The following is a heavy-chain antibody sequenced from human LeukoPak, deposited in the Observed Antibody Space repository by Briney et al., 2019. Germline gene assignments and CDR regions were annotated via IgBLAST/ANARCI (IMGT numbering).Heavy chain of an antibody. CDR2: IYYSGST. D-gene: IGHD3-22*01. CDR3: ARPAVDSRSYYSRVHIRGYHFDY. V-gene: IGHV4-30-4*08. Sequence: SETLSLTCTVSGGSVSSSNYYWSWIRQPPGKGLEWIGYIYYSGSTYYNPSLQSRLTISLDTSKNQFSLKLSSVTAADTAVYYCARPAVDSRSYYSRVHIRGYHFDYWGQGTLVTVSS. J-gene: IGHJ4*02. CDR1: GGSVSSSNYY.